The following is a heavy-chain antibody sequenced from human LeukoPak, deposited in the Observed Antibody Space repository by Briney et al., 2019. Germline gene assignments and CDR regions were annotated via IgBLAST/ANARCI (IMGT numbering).Heavy chain of an antibody. Sequence: SETLSLTRTVSGGSISSSSYYWGWIRQPPGKGLEWIGSIYYSGSTYYNPSLKSRVTISVDTSKNQFSLKLSSVTAADTAVYYCARSSSSWYGDYFDYWGQGTLVTVSS. J-gene: IGHJ4*02. V-gene: IGHV4-39*01. CDR1: GGSISSSSYY. CDR3: ARSSSSWYGDYFDY. CDR2: IYYSGST. D-gene: IGHD6-13*01.